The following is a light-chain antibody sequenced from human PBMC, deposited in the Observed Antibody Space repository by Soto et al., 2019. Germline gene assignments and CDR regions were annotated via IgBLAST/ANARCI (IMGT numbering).Light chain of an antibody. V-gene: IGLV2-23*02. J-gene: IGLJ1*01. CDR2: EVS. Sequence: QSVLTQPASVSASPGQSITISCTGTSSDVGSYNLVSWYQQHPGKAPKLMIYEVSKRPSGVSNRFSGSKSGNTASLTISGLQAEDEADYYCCSYAGSSTPLIFGTGTKVTVL. CDR1: SSDVGSYNL. CDR3: CSYAGSSTPLI.